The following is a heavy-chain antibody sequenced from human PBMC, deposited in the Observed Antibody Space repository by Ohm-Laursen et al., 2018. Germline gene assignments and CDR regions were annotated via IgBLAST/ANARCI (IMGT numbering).Heavy chain of an antibody. Sequence: GSLRLSCAASGFTFSSYEMNWVRQAPGKGLEWLSYISSSATIICYADSVKGRFTISRDNAKNSLYLQMNSLRAEDTAVYYCARGGQQQVEDYWGQGTLVTVSS. CDR3: ARGGQQQVEDY. CDR2: ISSSATII. V-gene: IGHV3-48*03. J-gene: IGHJ4*02. CDR1: GFTFSSYE. D-gene: IGHD6-13*01.